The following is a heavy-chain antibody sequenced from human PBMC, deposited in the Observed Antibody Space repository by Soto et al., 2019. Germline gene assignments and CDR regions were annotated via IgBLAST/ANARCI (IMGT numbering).Heavy chain of an antibody. CDR3: ARRKPYYDFWSGRPYYYYGMDV. V-gene: IGHV5-10-1*01. D-gene: IGHD3-3*01. Sequence: GESLKISCKGSGYSFTSYWISWVRQMPGKGLEWMGRIDPSDSYTNYSPSFQGHVTISADKSISTAYLQWSSLKASDTAMYYCARRKPYYDFWSGRPYYYYGMDVWGQGTTVTV. J-gene: IGHJ6*02. CDR1: GYSFTSYW. CDR2: IDPSDSYT.